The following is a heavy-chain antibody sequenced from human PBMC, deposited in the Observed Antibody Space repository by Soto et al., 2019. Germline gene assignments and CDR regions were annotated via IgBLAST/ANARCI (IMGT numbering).Heavy chain of an antibody. J-gene: IGHJ4*02. D-gene: IGHD6-13*01. Sequence: PLETLSLTCAVSGYSISSGYYWGWIRQPPGKGLEWIGSIYHSGSTYYNPSLKSRVTISVDTSKNQFSLKLSSVTAADTAVYYCARDLYVGIAAAGPFDYWGQGTLVTVSS. CDR1: GYSISSGYY. V-gene: IGHV4-38-2*02. CDR3: ARDLYVGIAAAGPFDY. CDR2: IYHSGST.